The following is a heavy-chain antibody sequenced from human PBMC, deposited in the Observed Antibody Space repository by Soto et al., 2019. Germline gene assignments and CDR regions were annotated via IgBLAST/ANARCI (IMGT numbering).Heavy chain of an antibody. V-gene: IGHV3-7*03. CDR3: AAGRGYLIDY. J-gene: IGHJ4*02. CDR1: GFTFSSYW. CDR2: IRKDGSEK. Sequence: DVQLVESGGDLVQPGGSLRLSCAASGFTFSSYWMNWVRQAPGKGLEWVAIIRKDGSEKYYVDSVNGRFTISRDNAKNSLYLPMNAPRAEDTAVYYCAAGRGYLIDYWGRGTLVTVSS. D-gene: IGHD6-25*01.